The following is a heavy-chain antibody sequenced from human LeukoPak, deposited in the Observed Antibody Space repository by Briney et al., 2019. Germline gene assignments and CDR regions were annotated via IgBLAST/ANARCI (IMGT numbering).Heavy chain of an antibody. V-gene: IGHV1-69*13. J-gene: IGHJ4*02. D-gene: IGHD6-19*01. CDR3: ARVHDSDWYFDY. CDR1: GGTFSSYA. Sequence: GASVKVSCKASGGTFSSYAISWVRQAPGQGLEWMGGIIPIFGTANYAQKFQGRVTITADESTSTAYMELSSLRSEDTAVYYCARVHDSDWYFDYWGQGTLVTVSS. CDR2: IIPIFGTA.